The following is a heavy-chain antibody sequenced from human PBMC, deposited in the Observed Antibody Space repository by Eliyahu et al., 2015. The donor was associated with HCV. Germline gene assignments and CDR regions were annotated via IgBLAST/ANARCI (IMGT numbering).Heavy chain of an antibody. D-gene: IGHD3-10*01. J-gene: IGHJ5*02. CDR3: AGRGVRGVPFDP. V-gene: IGHV4-59*01. CDR1: GGSISSYY. CDR2: IYYSGST. Sequence: QVQLQESGPGXVKPSETLSLXCPXSGGSISSYYWXWIRQPPGKGLEWIGYIYYSGSTNYNPSLKSRVTISVDTSKNQFSLKLSSVTAADTAVYYCAGRGVRGVPFDPWGQGTLVTVSS.